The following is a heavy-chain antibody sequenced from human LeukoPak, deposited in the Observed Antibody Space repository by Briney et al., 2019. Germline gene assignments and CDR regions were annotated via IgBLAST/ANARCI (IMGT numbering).Heavy chain of an antibody. CDR2: ISYDGSNK. J-gene: IGHJ4*02. Sequence: GGSLRLSCAASGFTFSSYAMHWVRQAPGKGLEWVAVISYDGSNKYYADSVKGRFTISRDNSKNTLYLQINSLRAEDTAVYYCARAQKRWLIRGFWDYWGQGTLVTVSS. CDR3: ARAQKRWLIRGFWDY. CDR1: GFTFSSYA. D-gene: IGHD5-24*01. V-gene: IGHV3-30-3*01.